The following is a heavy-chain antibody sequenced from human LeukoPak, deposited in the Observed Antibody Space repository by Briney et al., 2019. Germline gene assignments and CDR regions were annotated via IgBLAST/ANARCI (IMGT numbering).Heavy chain of an antibody. CDR1: GRSLSSHY. J-gene: IGHJ6*03. D-gene: IGHD5-12*01. Sequence: PSDTLSLTCTVSGRSLSSHYWSWIRQPPGKGLEWIGYIYYSWSTNYHPSLKSRVTISVDTSKNQFSLKLSSVTAAETAVYYCARDMWGERGYSGYDTKYYYYYYYMDVWGKGTTVTVSS. V-gene: IGHV4-59*11. CDR2: IYYSWST. CDR3: ARDMWGERGYSGYDTKYYYYYYYMDV.